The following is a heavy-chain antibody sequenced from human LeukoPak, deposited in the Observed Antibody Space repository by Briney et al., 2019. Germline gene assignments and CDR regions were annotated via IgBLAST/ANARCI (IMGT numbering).Heavy chain of an antibody. D-gene: IGHD3/OR15-3a*01. Sequence: GGSLRLSCAASGFTFGSYWMSWVRQAPGKGLEWVANIKQDGSEKYYVDSVKGRFTISRDNAKNSLYLQMNSLRAEDTAVYYCARDWTYFDYWGQGTLVTVSS. CDR2: IKQDGSEK. CDR3: ARDWTYFDY. V-gene: IGHV3-7*01. CDR1: GFTFGSYW. J-gene: IGHJ4*02.